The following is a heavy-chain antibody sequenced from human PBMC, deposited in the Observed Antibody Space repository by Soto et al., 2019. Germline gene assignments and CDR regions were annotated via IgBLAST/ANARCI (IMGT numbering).Heavy chain of an antibody. J-gene: IGHJ1*01. V-gene: IGHV1-46*01. CDR1: GYIFTAYS. CDR2: VSPSGGTT. CDR3: AREENCSDGICYSEYFQR. Sequence: QVQLVQSGAEVKKPGASVKVSCKASGYIFTAYSMHWVRQAPGQGLEWMGVVSPSGGTTNYAQKSHARITMTRDTSTSTVYMDLSSLTSEDTAVYYCAREENCSDGICYSEYFQRWGQGTLVTVSS. D-gene: IGHD2-15*01.